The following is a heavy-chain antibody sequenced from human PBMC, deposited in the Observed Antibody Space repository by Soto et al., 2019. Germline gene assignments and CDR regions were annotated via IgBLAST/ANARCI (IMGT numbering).Heavy chain of an antibody. D-gene: IGHD5-12*01. CDR3: ARGVDGYNPFDY. Sequence: EVQLVESGGGLVKPGGSPRLSCAASGFIFSDYSMNWVRQAPGKGLEWVSSISSSSSYIYYADSVKGRFTISRDNTKNSLYLQMNSLRAEDTAVYYCARGVDGYNPFDYWGQGTLVTVSS. J-gene: IGHJ4*02. CDR2: ISSSSSYI. V-gene: IGHV3-21*01. CDR1: GFIFSDYS.